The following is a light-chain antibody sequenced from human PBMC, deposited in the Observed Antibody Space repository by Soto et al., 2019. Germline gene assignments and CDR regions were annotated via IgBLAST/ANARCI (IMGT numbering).Light chain of an antibody. Sequence: QSALAKPASLSGSPGQSLAISCTGTSSDVGSYNSVSWYQQYPGKAPTLMIHDVSNRPSGVSDRLSGSKSGNTASLTISGLQAEDEADYYCSSFTSSSSYVFGSGTKVTVL. CDR3: SSFTSSSSYV. V-gene: IGLV2-14*03. CDR2: DVS. CDR1: SSDVGSYNS. J-gene: IGLJ1*01.